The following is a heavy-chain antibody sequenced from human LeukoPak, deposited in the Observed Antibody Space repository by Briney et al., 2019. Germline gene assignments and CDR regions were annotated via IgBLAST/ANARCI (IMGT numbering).Heavy chain of an antibody. CDR1: GFTFSNAW. CDR2: IKSKTDGGTT. Sequence: PGGSLRLSCAASGFTFSNAWMSWVRQAPGKGLEWVGRIKSKTDGGTTDYAAPVKSRFTISRDDSKNTLYLQMNSLRTEDTAVYYCITGRPGYYAFLDWGQGTLVTVSS. V-gene: IGHV3-15*01. J-gene: IGHJ4*02. CDR3: ITGRPGYYAFLD. D-gene: IGHD3-22*01.